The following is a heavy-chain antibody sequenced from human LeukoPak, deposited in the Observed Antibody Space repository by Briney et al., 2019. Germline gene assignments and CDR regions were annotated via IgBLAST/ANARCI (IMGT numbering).Heavy chain of an antibody. CDR3: ANYGSGSYRFDP. V-gene: IGHV4-39*01. CDR2: IYYSGST. CDR1: GGSISGSTYF. D-gene: IGHD3-10*01. J-gene: IGHJ5*02. Sequence: SETLSLTCNVSGGSISGSTYFWGWIRQSPGKGLEWIGSIYYSGSTYYNPSLKSRVTISVDTSKNQFSLKLSSVTAADTAVYYCANYGSGSYRFDPWGQGTLVTVSS.